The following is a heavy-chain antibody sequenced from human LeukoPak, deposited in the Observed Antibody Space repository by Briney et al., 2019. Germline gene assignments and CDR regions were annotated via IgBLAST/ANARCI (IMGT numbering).Heavy chain of an antibody. CDR1: GFTFSSSA. Sequence: GGSLRLSCAASGFTFSSSAMSWVRQAPGKGLEWVSVISNNGGYTYYADSVQGRFTISRDNSKSTLCLQMNSLRAEDTAVYYCAKQLGYCSDGSCYFPYWGQGTLVTVSS. CDR3: AKQLGYCSDGSCYFPY. CDR2: ISNNGGYT. V-gene: IGHV3-23*01. J-gene: IGHJ4*02. D-gene: IGHD2-15*01.